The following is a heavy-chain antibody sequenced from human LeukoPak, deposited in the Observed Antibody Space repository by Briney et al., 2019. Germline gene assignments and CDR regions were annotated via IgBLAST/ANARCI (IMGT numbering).Heavy chain of an antibody. CDR1: GFTFSSYG. J-gene: IGHJ4*02. D-gene: IGHD5-12*01. CDR3: ARFRRGSGYDYYFDY. Sequence: GRSLRLSCAASGFTFSSYGMHWVRQAPGKGLERVAVIWYDGSNKYYADSVKGRFTISRDNSKNTLYLQMNSLRAEDTAVYYCARFRRGSGYDYYFDYWGQGTLVTVSS. CDR2: IWYDGSNK. V-gene: IGHV3-33*01.